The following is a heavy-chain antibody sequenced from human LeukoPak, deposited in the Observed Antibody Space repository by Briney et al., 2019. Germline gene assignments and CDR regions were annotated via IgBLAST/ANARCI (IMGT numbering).Heavy chain of an antibody. J-gene: IGHJ6*02. CDR1: GFTFSSSA. V-gene: IGHV3-23*01. D-gene: IGHD1-1*01. CDR2: ISASGGNT. Sequence: GGSLRLSCAASGFTFSSSAMSWVRQVPGKGLEWVSGISASGGNTSYADSVRGRFTISRDNAKNTLFLQMNSLRAEDTAVYYCARRGTGHGMDVWGQGTTVIVSS. CDR3: ARRGTGHGMDV.